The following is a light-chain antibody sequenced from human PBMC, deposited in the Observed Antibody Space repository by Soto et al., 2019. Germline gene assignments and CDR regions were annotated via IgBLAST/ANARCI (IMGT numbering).Light chain of an antibody. CDR1: NSNIGADYD. V-gene: IGLV1-40*01. J-gene: IGLJ2*01. CDR3: QSYDSSLSGSEV. CDR2: GNI. Sequence: QSVLTQSPSVSGAPGQRVTISCAGSNSNIGADYDVHWYQQLPGTAPKLLIYGNINRPSGVPDRFSGSKSGTSASLAITGLQAEDEADYYCQSYDSSLSGSEVFGGGTKLTVL.